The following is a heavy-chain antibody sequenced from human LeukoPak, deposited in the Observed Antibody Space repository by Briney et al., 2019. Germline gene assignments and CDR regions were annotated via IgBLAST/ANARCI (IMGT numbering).Heavy chain of an antibody. CDR2: IIPIFGTA. Sequence: SVKVSCKASGGTFSSYAISWVRQAPGQGLEWMGGIIPIFGTANYAQKFQGRVTITADESTSTAYMELSSLRSEDTAVYYCARGDTAMVYFDYWGQGTLVTVSS. CDR3: ARGDTAMVYFDY. CDR1: GGTFSSYA. D-gene: IGHD5-18*01. V-gene: IGHV1-69*13. J-gene: IGHJ4*02.